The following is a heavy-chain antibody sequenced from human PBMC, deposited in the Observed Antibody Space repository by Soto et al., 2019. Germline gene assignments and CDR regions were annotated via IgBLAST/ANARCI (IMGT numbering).Heavy chain of an antibody. D-gene: IGHD6-13*01. CDR1: GFTFSSYA. V-gene: IGHV3-23*01. Sequence: GGSLRLSCAASGFTFSSYAMSWVRQAPGKGLEWVSGISSSGGNTYYADSVEDRFTISRDNSKSTLYLQMNSLGAEDTALYYCAKKQVDSSSWHYFDYWGQGTLVTVSS. CDR2: ISSSGGNT. J-gene: IGHJ4*02. CDR3: AKKQVDSSSWHYFDY.